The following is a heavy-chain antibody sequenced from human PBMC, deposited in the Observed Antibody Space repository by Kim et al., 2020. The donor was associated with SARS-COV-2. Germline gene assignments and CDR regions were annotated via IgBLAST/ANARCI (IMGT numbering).Heavy chain of an antibody. V-gene: IGHV3-9*01. Sequence: GGSLRLSCAASGFTFDAYAMHWVRQAPGKGLEWVSGISWGGGSIGYADSVKGRFTISRDNAKNSLYLQMNSLRAEDTALYYCAKDSEYSRGWANDYWGQG. CDR2: ISWGGGSI. CDR1: GFTFDAYA. J-gene: IGHJ4*02. D-gene: IGHD6-19*01. CDR3: AKDSEYSRGWANDY.